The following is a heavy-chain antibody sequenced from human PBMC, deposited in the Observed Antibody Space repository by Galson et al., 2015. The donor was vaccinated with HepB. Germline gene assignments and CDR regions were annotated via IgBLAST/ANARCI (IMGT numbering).Heavy chain of an antibody. CDR2: INHSGST. J-gene: IGHJ6*02. Sequence: ETLSLTCAVYGGSFSGYYWSWIRQPPGKGLEWIGEINHSGSTNYNPSLKSRVTISVDTSKNQFSLKLSSVTAADTAVYYCARDMGYYYGMDVWGQGTTVTV. D-gene: IGHD3-10*01. V-gene: IGHV4-34*01. CDR3: ARDMGYYYGMDV. CDR1: GGSFSGYY.